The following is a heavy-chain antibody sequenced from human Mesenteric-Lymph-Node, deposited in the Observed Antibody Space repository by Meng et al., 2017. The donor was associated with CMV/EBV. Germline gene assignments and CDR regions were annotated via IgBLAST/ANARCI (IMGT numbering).Heavy chain of an antibody. V-gene: IGHV4-61*01. D-gene: IGHD3-10*01. CDR2: IYYSGST. CDR3: ARFTMVRGSSWFDP. Sequence: SETLSPTCTVSGGSASSGSYYWSWIRQPPGKGLEWIGYIYYSGSTNYNPSLKSRVTISVDTSKNQFSLKLSSVTAADTAVYYCARFTMVRGSSWFDPWGQGTLVTVSS. J-gene: IGHJ5*02. CDR1: GGSASSGSYY.